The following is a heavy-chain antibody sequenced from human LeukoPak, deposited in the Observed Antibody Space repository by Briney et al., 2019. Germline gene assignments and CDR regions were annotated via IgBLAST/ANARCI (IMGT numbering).Heavy chain of an antibody. CDR3: AKDTIFGVETPDY. Sequence: GGSLRLSCAASGFTFSSYAMSWVRQAPGKGLEWVSAISGSGGSTYYADSAKGRFTISRDNSKNTLYLQMNSLRAEDTAVYYCAKDTIFGVETPDYWGQGTLVTVSS. V-gene: IGHV3-23*01. D-gene: IGHD3-3*01. CDR1: GFTFSSYA. J-gene: IGHJ4*02. CDR2: ISGSGGST.